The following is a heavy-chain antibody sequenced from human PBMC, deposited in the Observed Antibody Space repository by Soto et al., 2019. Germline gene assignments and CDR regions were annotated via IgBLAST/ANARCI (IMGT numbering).Heavy chain of an antibody. CDR2: IWYDGSNK. Sequence: QVQLVESGGGVVQPGRSLRLSCAASGFTFSSYGMHWVRQAPGKGLEWVAVIWYDGSNKYYADSVKGRFTISRDNSKNTLYLQMNSLRAEDMAVYYCARSADYGDFDAFDIWGQGTMVTVSS. CDR1: GFTFSSYG. J-gene: IGHJ3*02. D-gene: IGHD4-17*01. CDR3: ARSADYGDFDAFDI. V-gene: IGHV3-33*01.